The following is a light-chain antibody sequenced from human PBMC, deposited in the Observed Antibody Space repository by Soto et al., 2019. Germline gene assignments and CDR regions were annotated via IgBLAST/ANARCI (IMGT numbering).Light chain of an antibody. V-gene: IGKV3-15*01. J-gene: IGKJ2*02. CDR2: GAS. Sequence: EIVMTQSPATLSVSPGERATLSCRASQSVCSNLAWYQQKPGQAPRLLIYGASTRATGIPARFSGSGSGTEFTLTISSLQSEDFAVYYCQQYNNWPGTFGQGTKREIK. CDR1: QSVCSN. CDR3: QQYNNWPGT.